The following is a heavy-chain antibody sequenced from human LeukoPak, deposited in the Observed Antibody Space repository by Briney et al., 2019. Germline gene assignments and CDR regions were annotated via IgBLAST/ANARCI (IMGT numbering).Heavy chain of an antibody. V-gene: IGHV3-30-3*01. J-gene: IGHJ5*02. CDR2: ISYDGSNK. CDR1: GFTFSSYA. D-gene: IGHD2-2*02. Sequence: GRSLRHSCAASGFTFSSYAMHWVRQAPGKGLEWVAVISYDGSNKYYADSVKGRFTISRDNSKNTLYLQMNSLRAEDTAVYYCARATYEDIVVVPAAIHSNWFDPWGQGTLVTVSS. CDR3: ARATYEDIVVVPAAIHSNWFDP.